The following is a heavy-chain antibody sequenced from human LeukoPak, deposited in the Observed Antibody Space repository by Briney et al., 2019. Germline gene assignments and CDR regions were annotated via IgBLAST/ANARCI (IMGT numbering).Heavy chain of an antibody. CDR2: INPNSGGT. J-gene: IGHJ4*02. Sequence: ASVKVSCKASGYTFTVYYMHWVRQAPGQGLEWMGWINPNSGGTNYAQKFQGRVTMTRDTSISTAYMELSRLRSDDTAVYYCATYDSSGYQFDYWGQGTLVTVSS. CDR1: GYTFTVYY. D-gene: IGHD3-22*01. V-gene: IGHV1-2*02. CDR3: ATYDSSGYQFDY.